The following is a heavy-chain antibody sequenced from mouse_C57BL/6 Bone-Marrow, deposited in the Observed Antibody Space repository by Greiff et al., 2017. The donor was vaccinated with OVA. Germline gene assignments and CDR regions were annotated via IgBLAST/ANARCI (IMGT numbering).Heavy chain of an antibody. V-gene: IGHV5-12*01. D-gene: IGHD4-1*01. CDR2: ISNGGGST. CDR3: ARNWDGGYAMDY. J-gene: IGHJ4*01. Sequence: EVQGVESGGGLVQPGGSLKLSCAASGFTFSDYYMYWVRQTPEKRLEWVAYISNGGGSTYYPDTVKGRFTISRDNAKNTLYLQMSRLKSEDTAMYYCARNWDGGYAMDYWGQGTSVTVSS. CDR1: GFTFSDYY.